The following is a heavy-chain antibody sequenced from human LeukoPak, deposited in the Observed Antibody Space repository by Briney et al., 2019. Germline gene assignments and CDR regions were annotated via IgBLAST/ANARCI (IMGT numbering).Heavy chain of an antibody. V-gene: IGHV4-39*07. D-gene: IGHD6-13*01. Sequence: SQTLSLTCTVSGGSISSSSYYWGWIRQPPGKGLEWIGSIYYSGSTYYNPSLKSRVTISVDTSKNQFSLKLSSVTAADTAVYYCARGPRPRVAATAFDYWGQGTLVTVSS. CDR2: IYYSGST. CDR1: GGSISSSSYY. CDR3: ARGPRPRVAATAFDY. J-gene: IGHJ4*02.